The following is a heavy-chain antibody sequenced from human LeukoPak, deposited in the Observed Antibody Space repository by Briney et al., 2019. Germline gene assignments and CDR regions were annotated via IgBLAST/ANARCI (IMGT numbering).Heavy chain of an antibody. CDR3: ARFREHLRRMRGHVEYYFDY. CDR1: GGSISSSSYY. Sequence: SETLSLTCTVSGGSISSSSYYWGWIRQPPGKGLEWIGSIYYSGSTFYTPSLKSRVTISVDTSKNQFSLKLCSVTAADTAVYYCARFREHLRRMRGHVEYYFDYWGQGTLVTVSS. D-gene: IGHD1-1*01. CDR2: IYYSGST. J-gene: IGHJ4*02. V-gene: IGHV4-39*01.